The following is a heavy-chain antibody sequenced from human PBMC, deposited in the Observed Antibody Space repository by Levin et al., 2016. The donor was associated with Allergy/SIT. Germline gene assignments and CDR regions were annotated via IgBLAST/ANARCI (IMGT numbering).Heavy chain of an antibody. V-gene: IGHV3-13*04. Sequence: GGSLRLSCAASGFTFSNYDMLWVRQATGKGLEWVSTISAAGDTYYSASVKGRFTISRDNAKNSLYLQMQSLRDGDTAVYYCVRNGGGLGYWGQGTLVTISS. CDR2: ISAAGDT. D-gene: IGHD3-16*01. CDR3: VRNGGGLGY. J-gene: IGHJ4*02. CDR1: GFTFSNYD.